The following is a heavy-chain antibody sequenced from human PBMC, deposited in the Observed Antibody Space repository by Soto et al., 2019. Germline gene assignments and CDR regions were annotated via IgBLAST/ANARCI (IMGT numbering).Heavy chain of an antibody. CDR3: ARGSSTRLDYYDSSGYYYDDFQH. V-gene: IGHV1-69*13. CDR2: IIPIFGTA. CDR1: VGTFSSYA. J-gene: IGHJ1*01. Sequence: SVKVSCKASVGTFSSYAISWVRQAPGQGLEWMGGIIPIFGTANYAQKFQGRVTITADESTSTAYMELSSLRSEDTAVYYCARGSSTRLDYYDSSGYYYDDFQHWGQGTLVTVSS. D-gene: IGHD3-22*01.